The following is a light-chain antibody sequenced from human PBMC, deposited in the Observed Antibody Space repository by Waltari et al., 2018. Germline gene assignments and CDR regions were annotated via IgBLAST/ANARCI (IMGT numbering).Light chain of an antibody. CDR2: LGS. CDR1: QSLLHSNGYNY. Sequence: DIVMTQSPLSLPVTSGEPASISCKSSQSLLHSNGYNYLGWYLQKPGQSPQLLISLGSNRASGVPDRFSGSGAGTDITLKISRLEAEDVGVYFCMHSLQTPWTFGQGTRVEIK. V-gene: IGKV2-28*01. CDR3: MHSLQTPWT. J-gene: IGKJ1*01.